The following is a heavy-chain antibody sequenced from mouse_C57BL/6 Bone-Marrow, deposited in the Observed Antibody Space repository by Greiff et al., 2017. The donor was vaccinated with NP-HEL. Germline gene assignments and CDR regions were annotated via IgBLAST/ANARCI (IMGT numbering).Heavy chain of an antibody. J-gene: IGHJ2*01. CDR2: IYPRSGNT. V-gene: IGHV1-81*01. Sequence: VQLQQSGAELARPGASVKLSCKASGYTFTSYGISWVKQRTGQGLEWIGEIYPRSGNTYYNEKFKGKATLTADKSSSTAYMELRSLTSEDSAVYFCAEGPFDYWGQGTTLTGSS. D-gene: IGHD3-3*01. CDR1: GYTFTSYG. CDR3: AEGPFDY.